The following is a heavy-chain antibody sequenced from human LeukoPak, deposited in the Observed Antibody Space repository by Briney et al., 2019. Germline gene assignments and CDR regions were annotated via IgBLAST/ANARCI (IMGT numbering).Heavy chain of an antibody. Sequence: PSETLSLTCTVSGGSISSYYWSWIRQPPGKGLEWIGYIYYSGSTNYNPSLKSRVTISVDTSKNQFSLKLSSVTAADTAVYYCARQEMYCGGDCYSGYNYWGQGTLVTVSS. CDR1: GGSISSYY. CDR3: ARQEMYCGGDCYSGYNY. J-gene: IGHJ4*02. V-gene: IGHV4-59*08. CDR2: IYYSGST. D-gene: IGHD2-21*02.